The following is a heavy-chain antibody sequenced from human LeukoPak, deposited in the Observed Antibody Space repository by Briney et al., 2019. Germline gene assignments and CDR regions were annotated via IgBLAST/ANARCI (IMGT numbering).Heavy chain of an antibody. Sequence: SETLSLTCTVSGGSISSYYWSWIRQPAGKGLEWIGRIYTSGSTNYNPSLKSRVTMSVDTSKNQFSLKLSSVTAADTAVYYCARDDEYCSSTSCYSWFGPWGQGTLVTVSS. CDR2: IYTSGST. J-gene: IGHJ5*02. D-gene: IGHD2-2*01. CDR3: ARDDEYCSSTSCYSWFGP. V-gene: IGHV4-4*07. CDR1: GGSISSYY.